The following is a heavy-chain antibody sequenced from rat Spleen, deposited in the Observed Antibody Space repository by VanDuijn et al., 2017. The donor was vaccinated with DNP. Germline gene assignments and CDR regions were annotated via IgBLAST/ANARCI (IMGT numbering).Heavy chain of an antibody. J-gene: IGHJ3*01. CDR3: TELPSYYEAWFAY. V-gene: IGHV5-19*01. Sequence: EVQLVESGGGLVQPGRSLKLSCAASGFTLSNYGMHWIRQAPTKGLEWVAIISTTGTKTDYRDSVKGRFTVSRDNARGILYLQMNSLTSEDTATYYCTELPSYYEAWFAYWGQGALVTVSS. CDR1: GFTLSNYG. D-gene: IGHD1-4*01. CDR2: ISTTGTKT.